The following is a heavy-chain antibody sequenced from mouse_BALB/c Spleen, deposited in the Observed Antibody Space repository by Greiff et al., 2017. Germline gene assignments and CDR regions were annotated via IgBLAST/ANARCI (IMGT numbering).Heavy chain of an antibody. Sequence: VMLVESGPGLVAPSQSLSITCTVSGFSLTSYGVHWVRQPPGKGLEWLGVIWAGGSTNYNSALMSRLSISKDNSKSQVFLKMNSLQTDDTAMYYCASYGNWCAYWGQGTLVTVSA. CDR3: ASYGNWCAY. CDR1: GFSLTSYG. D-gene: IGHD2-1*01. J-gene: IGHJ3*01. CDR2: IWAGGST. V-gene: IGHV2-9*02.